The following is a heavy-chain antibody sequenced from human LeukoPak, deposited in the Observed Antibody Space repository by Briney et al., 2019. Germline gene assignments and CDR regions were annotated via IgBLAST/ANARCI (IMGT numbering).Heavy chain of an antibody. D-gene: IGHD5-24*01. V-gene: IGHV1-18*01. Sequence: ASVKVSCKASGYNLTSYSISWVRQAPGQGLEWMGWISADIGHTNYAQKFQGRVTITADESTSTAYMELSSLRSEDTAVYYCARAIGDGYNYLDYWGQGTLVTVSS. CDR3: ARAIGDGYNYLDY. CDR2: ISADIGHT. J-gene: IGHJ4*02. CDR1: GYNLTSYS.